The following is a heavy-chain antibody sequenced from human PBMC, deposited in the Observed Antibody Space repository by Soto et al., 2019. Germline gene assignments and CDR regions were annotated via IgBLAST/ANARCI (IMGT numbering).Heavy chain of an antibody. Sequence: PGGSLRLSCAASGFTFSSYAMHWVRQAPGKGLEWVAVISYDGSNKYYADSVKGRFTISRDNSKNTLYLQMNSLRAEDTAVYYCARWVAAPGWFDPWGQGTLVTSPQ. CDR2: ISYDGSNK. CDR3: ARWVAAPGWFDP. D-gene: IGHD2-15*01. CDR1: GFTFSSYA. J-gene: IGHJ5*02. V-gene: IGHV3-30-3*01.